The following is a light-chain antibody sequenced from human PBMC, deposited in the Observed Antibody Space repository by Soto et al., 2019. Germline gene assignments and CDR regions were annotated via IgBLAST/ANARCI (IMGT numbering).Light chain of an antibody. V-gene: IGLV2-14*03. CDR3: SSYSSSTTHVV. CDR1: SSDVGDFNY. CDR2: DVT. J-gene: IGLJ2*01. Sequence: ALTQPASVSGSPGRSVTISCTGTSSDVGDFNYVSWYQHLPGRAPKLIIYDVTNRPSGISYRFSASKSGRTASLTISGLQAEDEAYYYCSSYSSSTTHVVFGGGTKLTVL.